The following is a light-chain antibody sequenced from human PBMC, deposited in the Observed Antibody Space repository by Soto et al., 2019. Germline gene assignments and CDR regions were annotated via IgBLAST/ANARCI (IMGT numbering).Light chain of an antibody. CDR1: QSVSSK. Sequence: EIVLTQSPGTLSLSPGERATLSCRASQSVSSKLAWYQQKPGQAPTLLIYDTSTRATGIPARFSGSGSGTEFTLTISSLQSEDFSVYYCQQYSNWPPITFGQGTRLEIK. V-gene: IGKV3-15*01. CDR3: QQYSNWPPIT. J-gene: IGKJ5*01. CDR2: DTS.